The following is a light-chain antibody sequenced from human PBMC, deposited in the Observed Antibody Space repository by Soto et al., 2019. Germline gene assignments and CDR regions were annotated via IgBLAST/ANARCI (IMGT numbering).Light chain of an antibody. CDR2: EVN. Sequence: QSELTQPASVSGSPGQSITISCPGTTTDIATYNLVSWYQHYPGKAPKLIIYEVNKRPSGVSNRFSGSKSGNTASLTISGLQAEDETDYYCCSLAGSGNFEWVFGGGTKVTVL. V-gene: IGLV2-23*02. CDR3: CSLAGSGNFEWV. J-gene: IGLJ3*02. CDR1: TTDIATYNL.